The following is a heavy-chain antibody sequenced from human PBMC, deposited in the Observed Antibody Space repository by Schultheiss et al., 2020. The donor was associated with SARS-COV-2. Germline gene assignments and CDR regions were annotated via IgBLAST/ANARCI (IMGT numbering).Heavy chain of an antibody. CDR1: GGSFSDYY. V-gene: IGHV4-34*01. CDR2: INHSGST. Sequence: SQTLSLTCAVYGGSFSDYYWNWIRQPPGKGLEWIGEINHSGSTNYNPSLKSRVTISVDTSKNQFSLKLSSVTAADTAVYYCARRSLATFLDYGVDVWGQGTTVTVSS. D-gene: IGHD2-15*01. J-gene: IGHJ6*02. CDR3: ARRSLATFLDYGVDV.